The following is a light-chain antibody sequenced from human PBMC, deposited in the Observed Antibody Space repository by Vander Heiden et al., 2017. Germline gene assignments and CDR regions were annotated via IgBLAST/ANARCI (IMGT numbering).Light chain of an antibody. CDR1: QSIGSW. V-gene: IGKV1-5*03. J-gene: IGKJ1*01. CDR3: QQYNSYSQT. Sequence: DIQMTQSPSTLSASVGDRVSITCRASQSIGSWLAWYQQKPGKAPKLLIYKASSLESGVPSRFSGNGSGTELTLTISSLQPDDFATYYCQQYNSYSQTFGQGTKVEI. CDR2: KAS.